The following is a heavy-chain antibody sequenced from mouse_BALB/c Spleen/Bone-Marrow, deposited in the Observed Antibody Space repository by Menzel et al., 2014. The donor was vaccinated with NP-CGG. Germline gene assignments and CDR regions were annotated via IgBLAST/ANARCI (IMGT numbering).Heavy chain of an antibody. V-gene: IGHV1S81*02. D-gene: IGHD2-3*01. CDR3: ARYDGPAWFAY. J-gene: IGHJ3*01. CDR2: INPSNGRT. CDR1: GYSFTTYW. Sequence: QVQQQQSGAELVKPGASVRLSCKASGYSFTTYWIHWVKQRPGQGLEWIGEINPSNGRTNYNEKFKSKATLTVDKSSSTAYMQLSSLTSEDSAVYYCARYDGPAWFAYWGQGTLVTVSA.